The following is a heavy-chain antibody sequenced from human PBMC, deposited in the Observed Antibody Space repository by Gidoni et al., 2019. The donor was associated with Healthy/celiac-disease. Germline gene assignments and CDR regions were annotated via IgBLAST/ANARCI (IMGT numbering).Heavy chain of an antibody. D-gene: IGHD3-3*01. CDR2: ST. CDR3: ARDRNYDFWSGSKDYYYGMDV. J-gene: IGHJ6*02. V-gene: IGHV4-31*02. Sequence: STYYNPSLKSRVTISVDTSKNQFSLKLSSVTAADTAVYYCARDRNYDFWSGSKDYYYGMDVWGQGTTVTVS.